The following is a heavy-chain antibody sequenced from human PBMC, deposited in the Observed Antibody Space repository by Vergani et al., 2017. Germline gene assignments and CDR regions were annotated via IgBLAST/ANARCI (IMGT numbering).Heavy chain of an antibody. CDR1: GGSISSYY. CDR3: ARGAVAGFGNFDY. CDR2: INYSGST. J-gene: IGHJ4*02. V-gene: IGHV4-59*12. D-gene: IGHD3-10*01. Sequence: QVQLQESGPGLVKPSETLSLTCTVSGGSISSYYWSWIRQPPGKGLEWIGYINYSGSTNYNPSLKSRVTISVDTSKNQFSLKLSSVTAADTAVYYCARGAVAGFGNFDYGGQGTLVTVTS.